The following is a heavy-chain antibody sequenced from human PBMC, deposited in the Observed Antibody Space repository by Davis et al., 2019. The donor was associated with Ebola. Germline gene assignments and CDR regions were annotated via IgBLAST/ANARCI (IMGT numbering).Heavy chain of an antibody. CDR2: ISFDGVNE. CDR3: AKDLRHYTSGWGEFDY. V-gene: IGHV3-30*18. J-gene: IGHJ4*02. CDR1: GFTFSNYC. D-gene: IGHD6-19*01. Sequence: GESLKISCAASGFTFSNYCMHWVRQAPGKGLEWVAAISFDGVNENYADSVKGRFTISRDDSKNTLYLQMNGLSPEDTAVYFCAKDLRHYTSGWGEFDYWGQGTLVTVSS.